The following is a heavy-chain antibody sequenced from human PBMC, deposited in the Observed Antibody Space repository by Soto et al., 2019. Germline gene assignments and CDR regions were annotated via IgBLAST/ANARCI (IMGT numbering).Heavy chain of an antibody. D-gene: IGHD3-22*01. CDR1: GGTFSSYA. CDR3: EREQPYYYDSSGDFEIYCNYGMGT. V-gene: IGHV1-69*06. CDR2: IITIFGTA. J-gene: IGHJ6*01. Sequence: GASVKVSCKASGGTFSSYAISWVRQAPGQGLEWMGGIITIFGTANYAQKFQARVTITADKSTSTAYMELSSLRSEDTAVYYWEREQPYYYDSSGDFEIYCNYGMGTYGQRTTGTV.